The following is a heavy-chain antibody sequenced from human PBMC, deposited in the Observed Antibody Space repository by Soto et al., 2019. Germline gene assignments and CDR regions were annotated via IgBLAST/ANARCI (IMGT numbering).Heavy chain of an antibody. V-gene: IGHV3-48*02. CDR1: VFSLANYP. J-gene: IGHJ4*02. D-gene: IGHD6-19*01. Sequence: GWSLRLSCVSSVFSLANYPMNWVRQTPGKGLEWISYSSPRGDTIYYADSVEGRFTISRDNARNSLSLHMSSLRDEDSALYYCAKGPHTNVGWPYYFESWGQGVPVTVSS. CDR3: AKGPHTNVGWPYYFES. CDR2: SSPRGDTI.